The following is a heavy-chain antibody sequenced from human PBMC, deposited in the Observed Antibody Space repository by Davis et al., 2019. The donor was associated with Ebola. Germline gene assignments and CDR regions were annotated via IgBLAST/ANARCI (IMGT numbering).Heavy chain of an antibody. CDR2: ISSSSSYT. J-gene: IGHJ4*02. V-gene: IGHV3-11*06. CDR1: GFTFSDYY. Sequence: GGSLRLSCAASGFTFSDYYMSWIRQAPGKGLEWVSYISSSSSYTNYADSVKGRFTISRDNAKNSLFLQTNSLRAEDTAVYYCALGITMVRGVFHFDYWGQGTLVTVSS. D-gene: IGHD3-10*01. CDR3: ALGITMVRGVFHFDY.